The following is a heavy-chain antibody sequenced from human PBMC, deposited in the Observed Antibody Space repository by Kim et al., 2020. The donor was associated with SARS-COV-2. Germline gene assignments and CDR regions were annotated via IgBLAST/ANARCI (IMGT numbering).Heavy chain of an antibody. Sequence: GGSLRLSCAGSGFIISSFGMHWVRQAPGKGLEWVAVIWFGEKSEYYADSVKGRFTISRDNSKNMVYLQMNSLRAEDTAVYYCARALEYSTSDAFDVWGQGTMVTVSS. CDR1: GFIISSFG. V-gene: IGHV3-33*03. CDR2: IWFGEKSE. J-gene: IGHJ3*01. CDR3: ARALEYSTSDAFDV. D-gene: IGHD6-6*01.